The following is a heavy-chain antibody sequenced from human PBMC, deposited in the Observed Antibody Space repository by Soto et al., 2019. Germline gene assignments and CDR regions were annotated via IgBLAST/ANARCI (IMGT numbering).Heavy chain of an antibody. CDR1: GFTFSSYG. D-gene: IGHD6-19*01. V-gene: IGHV3-30*18. CDR3: AKDQSGIAVAGTFYY. CDR2: ISYDGSNK. Sequence: GGSLRLSCAASGFTFSSYGMHWVRQAPGKGLEWVAVISYDGSNKYYADSVKGRFTISRDNSKNTLYLQMNSLRAEDTAVYYCAKDQSGIAVAGTFYYWGQGTLVTVSS. J-gene: IGHJ4*02.